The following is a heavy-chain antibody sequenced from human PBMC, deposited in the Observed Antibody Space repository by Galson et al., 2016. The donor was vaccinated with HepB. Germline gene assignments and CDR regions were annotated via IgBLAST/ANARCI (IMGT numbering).Heavy chain of an antibody. V-gene: IGHV3-13*01. CDR2: IGTADNT. D-gene: IGHD5-12*01. CDR1: GFTFSSYW. Sequence: SLRLSCAASGFTFSSYWMHWVRQAPGRGLEWVSVIGTADNTYYAASVKGRFTISREDAKNSFYLQMNSLRAGDTAVYYCARDGGYSGYDAYGLDVWGKGTTVTVSS. CDR3: ARDGGYSGYDAYGLDV. J-gene: IGHJ6*04.